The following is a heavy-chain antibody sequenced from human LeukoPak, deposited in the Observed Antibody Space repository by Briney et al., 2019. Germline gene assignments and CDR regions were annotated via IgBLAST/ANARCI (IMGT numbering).Heavy chain of an antibody. D-gene: IGHD5-12*01. Sequence: GRSLRLSCAASGFTFSNYGMHWVRQAPGRGLEWVALIWYDGSNKYYADSVKGRFTISRDNSNNALYLQMNSPRAEDTAVYHCAKVQHSGYDMTFDYWGQGTLVTVSS. V-gene: IGHV3-33*06. CDR2: IWYDGSNK. CDR1: GFTFSNYG. CDR3: AKVQHSGYDMTFDY. J-gene: IGHJ4*02.